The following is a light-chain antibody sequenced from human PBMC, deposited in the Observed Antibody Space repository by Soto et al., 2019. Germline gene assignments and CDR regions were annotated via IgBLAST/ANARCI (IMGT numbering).Light chain of an antibody. CDR2: YDS. V-gene: IGLV3-21*04. CDR1: NIGSKS. J-gene: IGLJ3*02. Sequence: SYELTQPPSVSVAPGKTARITCGGNNIGSKSVHWYQQKPGQAPVLVIYYDSDRPSGIPERFSGSNSGNTATLTISRVEVGDEADYYCQVWDSSSDWVFGGGTKVTVL. CDR3: QVWDSSSDWV.